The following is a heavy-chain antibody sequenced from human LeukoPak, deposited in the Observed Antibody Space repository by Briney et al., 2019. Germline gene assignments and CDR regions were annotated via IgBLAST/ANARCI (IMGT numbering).Heavy chain of an antibody. J-gene: IGHJ3*02. CDR2: IFYSGST. CDR1: GGSISTSNYY. D-gene: IGHD4-17*01. Sequence: SETLSLTCTVSGGSISTSNYYWGWIRQPPGKGLEWIGNIFYSGSTYYSPSLRSRVTISLDTSRNQFSLKLNSVTAADTAVYYCAKDWDYGDYVDAFDIRGQGTMVTVSS. CDR3: AKDWDYGDYVDAFDI. V-gene: IGHV4-39*07.